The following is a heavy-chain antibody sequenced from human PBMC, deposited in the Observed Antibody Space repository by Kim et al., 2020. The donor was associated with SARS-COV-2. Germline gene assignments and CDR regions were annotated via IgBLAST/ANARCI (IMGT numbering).Heavy chain of an antibody. D-gene: IGHD3-10*01. V-gene: IGHV1-69*13. CDR1: GGTFSSYA. CDR3: GWGKYYYGSGSYYRNYYYGMDV. J-gene: IGHJ6*02. Sequence: SVKVSCKASGGTFSSYAISWVRQAPGQGLEWMGGIIPIFGTANYAQKFQGRVTITADESTSTAYMELSSLRSEDTAVYYCGWGKYYYGSGSYYRNYYYGMDVWGQGTTVTVSS. CDR2: IIPIFGTA.